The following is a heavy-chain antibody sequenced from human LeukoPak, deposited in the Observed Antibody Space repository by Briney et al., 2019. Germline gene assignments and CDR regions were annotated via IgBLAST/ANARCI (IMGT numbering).Heavy chain of an antibody. CDR2: IRSKTNSYAT. D-gene: IGHD5-12*01. CDR3: TGGYDYFFDS. Sequence: GGSLKLSCAASGFTFSDSAMHWVRQASGKGLEWVGRIRSKTNSYATTYAASVKGRFTISRDDSKNTAYLKMKSLKTDDTAVYYCTGGYDYFFDSWGQGTLVTVSS. J-gene: IGHJ4*02. V-gene: IGHV3-73*01. CDR1: GFTFSDSA.